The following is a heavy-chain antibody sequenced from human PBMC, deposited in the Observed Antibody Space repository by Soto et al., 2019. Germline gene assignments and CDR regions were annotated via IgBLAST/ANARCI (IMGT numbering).Heavy chain of an antibody. V-gene: IGHV3-33*01. J-gene: IGHJ6*02. CDR3: GRGNGNYYYGMDV. CDR1: GFTFKNYG. Sequence: QVQLVESGGGVVQPGRSLRLSCEASGFTFKNYGMHWVRQAPGKGLEWVAVIWYDGSDKYYEDSVKGRFTISRDNSKNTLYLKMINLTDDDTAVYYCGRGNGNYYYGMDVWGQGTTVTDSS. D-gene: IGHD1-26*01. CDR2: IWYDGSDK.